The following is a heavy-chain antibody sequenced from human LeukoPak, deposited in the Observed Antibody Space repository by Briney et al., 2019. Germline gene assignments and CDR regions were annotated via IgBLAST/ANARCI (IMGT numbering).Heavy chain of an antibody. CDR2: IDPNSGGT. CDR1: GYTFNDYY. CDR3: AEGYSYGYHPFDY. D-gene: IGHD5-18*01. V-gene: IGHV1-2*02. J-gene: IGHJ4*02. Sequence: ASVKVSCKASGYTFNDYYIHWVRQAPGQGLEWMGWIDPNSGGTHYAQNFQGRVTVTRDASIYTVYMDLTSLRSDDTAVYYCAEGYSYGYHPFDYWGQGTLVTVSS.